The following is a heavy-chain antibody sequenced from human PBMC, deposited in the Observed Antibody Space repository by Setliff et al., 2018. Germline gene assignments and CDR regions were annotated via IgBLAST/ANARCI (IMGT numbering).Heavy chain of an antibody. D-gene: IGHD3-10*01. J-gene: IGHJ4*02. V-gene: IGHV5-51*01. CDR2: IYPSDSDT. CDR1: GYSFITYW. CDR3: VRAGSGIGGGLDY. Sequence: GESLTISCTGSGYSFITYWIGWVRQMPGKGLEWMGIIYPSDSDTRYSPSFQGQVTISADKSITTAYLQWSSLKASDTAMYYCVRAGSGIGGGLDYWGQGTLVTVSS.